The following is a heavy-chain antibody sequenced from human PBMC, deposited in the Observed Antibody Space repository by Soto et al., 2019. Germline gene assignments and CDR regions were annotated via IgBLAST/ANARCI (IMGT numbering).Heavy chain of an antibody. Sequence: SETLSLTCTVSGGSISSSSYYWGWIRQPPGKGLEWIGSIYYSGSTYYNPSLKSRVTISVDTSKNQFSLKLSSVTAADTAVYYCARGYDTMVRGVIKYGMDVWGQGTTVTVS. D-gene: IGHD3-10*01. V-gene: IGHV4-39*01. J-gene: IGHJ6*02. CDR2: IYYSGST. CDR1: GGSISSSSYY. CDR3: ARGYDTMVRGVIKYGMDV.